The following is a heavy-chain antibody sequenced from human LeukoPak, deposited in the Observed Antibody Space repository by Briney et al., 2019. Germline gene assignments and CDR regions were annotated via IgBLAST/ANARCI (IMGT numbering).Heavy chain of an antibody. CDR3: ARSSSGWQPFGY. J-gene: IGHJ4*02. Sequence: ASVKVSCKASGYTFTSYGISWVRQAPGQGLEWMGWISAYNGNTNYAQKLQGRVTMTTDTSTSTAYMELRSLRSGDTAVYYCARSSSGWQPFGYWGQGTLVTVSS. D-gene: IGHD6-19*01. CDR1: GYTFTSYG. V-gene: IGHV1-18*01. CDR2: ISAYNGNT.